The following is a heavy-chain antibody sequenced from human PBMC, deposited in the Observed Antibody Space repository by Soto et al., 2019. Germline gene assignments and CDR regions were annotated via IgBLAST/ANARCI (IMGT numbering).Heavy chain of an antibody. CDR1: GFPFSAYG. CDR3: AKDQRPRHPHDEVYES. V-gene: IGHV3-23*01. J-gene: IGHJ5*02. Sequence: EVQLLESGGRLVQPGGSLRLSCEGTGFPFSAYGMSWVRQAPGKGLEWVSSISGNSDTSYYADSVKGRFTISRDNSENTLYLHMNILSAHDTAVYYCAKDQRPRHPHDEVYESWGQGTLVTVSS. D-gene: IGHD1-20*01. CDR2: ISGNSDTS.